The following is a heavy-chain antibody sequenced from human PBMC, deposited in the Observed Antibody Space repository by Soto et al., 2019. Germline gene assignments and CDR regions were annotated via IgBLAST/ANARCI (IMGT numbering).Heavy chain of an antibody. Sequence: SVKVSCKASGFTFTSSAVQWVRQARGQRLEWIGWIVVGSGNTNYAQKFQERVTITRDMSTSTAYMELSSLRSEDTAVYYCAAERGYRFGKLDYYYGMDVWGQGTTVTVSS. D-gene: IGHD3-10*01. CDR3: AAERGYRFGKLDYYYGMDV. J-gene: IGHJ6*02. V-gene: IGHV1-58*01. CDR1: GFTFTSSA. CDR2: IVVGSGNT.